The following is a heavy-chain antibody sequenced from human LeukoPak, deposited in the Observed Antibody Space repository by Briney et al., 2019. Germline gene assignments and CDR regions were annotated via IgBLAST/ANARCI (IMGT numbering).Heavy chain of an antibody. J-gene: IGHJ5*02. D-gene: IGHD2-2*01. V-gene: IGHV3-23*01. CDR3: AKLPREYCSSASCPNWFDT. Sequence: PGGSLRLSCAASGFTVSTNCMTWVRQAPGKGLEWVSALSASGGTTYYADSVKGRFTTSRDNSKNTLYLQMNSLRAEDTAVYYCAKLPREYCSSASCPNWFDTWGQGTLVIVSS. CDR1: GFTVSTNC. CDR2: LSASGGTT.